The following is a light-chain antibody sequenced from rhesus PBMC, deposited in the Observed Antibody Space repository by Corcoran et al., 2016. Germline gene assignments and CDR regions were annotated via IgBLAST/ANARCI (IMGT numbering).Light chain of an antibody. Sequence: DIQMTQSPSSLSASVGDRVTITCRASQTVNNYLVWSQQKPGKAPRPLIYYVSRLETGVPTRFSGSGSGTDYFLTISSLQPEDIGTYYCQQYDNFPLTFGGGTKVDFK. V-gene: IGKV1-66*01. CDR2: YVS. J-gene: IGKJ4*01. CDR3: QQYDNFPLT. CDR1: QTVNNY.